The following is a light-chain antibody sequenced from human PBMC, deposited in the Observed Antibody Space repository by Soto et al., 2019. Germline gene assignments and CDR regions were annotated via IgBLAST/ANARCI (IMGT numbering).Light chain of an antibody. J-gene: IGKJ5*01. CDR1: QSITNW. V-gene: IGKV1-5*03. CDR2: QAS. Sequence: DIQMTQSPSTLSASVGDRVAITCRASQSITNWLAWYQQKPGKAPKLLIYQASTLESGVPSRFSGSGSGTEFTLTISSLQPDDFATYYCQQYNSYSPSITFGQGTRLEIK. CDR3: QQYNSYSPSIT.